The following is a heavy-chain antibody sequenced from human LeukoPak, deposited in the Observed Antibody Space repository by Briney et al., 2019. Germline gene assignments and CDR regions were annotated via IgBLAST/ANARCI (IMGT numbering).Heavy chain of an antibody. Sequence: SETLSLTCTVSGGSISSYYWSWIRQPPGKGLEWIGSVYYNGDTYYNPSLKSRAITSVDTSRNQFSLRLSSVTAADMAIYYCARHKAYSDYVSDWGQGTLVTVSS. J-gene: IGHJ4*02. V-gene: IGHV4-59*05. CDR3: ARHKAYSDYVSD. D-gene: IGHD4-11*01. CDR2: VYYNGDT. CDR1: GGSISSYY.